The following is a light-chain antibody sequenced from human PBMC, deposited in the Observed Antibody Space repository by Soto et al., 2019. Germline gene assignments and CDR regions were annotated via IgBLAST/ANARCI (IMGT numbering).Light chain of an antibody. CDR3: QVWDSSSAHVV. Sequence: SYELTQPPSVSVAPGQTARISCGGNNIGSKSVHWYQRKPGQAPVLVIYSDPDLPSVIHERFSGSNSGNTATPTISRVEAGDEADYYCQVWDSSSAHVVFGGGTKVTVL. J-gene: IGLJ2*01. CDR1: NIGSKS. V-gene: IGLV3-21*04. CDR2: SDP.